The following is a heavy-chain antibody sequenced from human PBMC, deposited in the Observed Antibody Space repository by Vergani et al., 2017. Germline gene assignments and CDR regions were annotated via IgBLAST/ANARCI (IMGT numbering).Heavy chain of an antibody. CDR1: GFTFSGSA. Sequence: EVQLVESGGGLVQPGGSLKLSCAASGFTFSGSAMHWVRQASGKGLEWVGRIRSKANSHATEYAASVKGRFTISRDNSKNTAYLQMNSLRTEDTAVYYCTRSGWTHTFYYYDMDVWGKGTTVTVSS. CDR2: IRSKANSHAT. D-gene: IGHD3-10*01. V-gene: IGHV3-73*02. J-gene: IGHJ6*03. CDR3: TRSGWTHTFYYYDMDV.